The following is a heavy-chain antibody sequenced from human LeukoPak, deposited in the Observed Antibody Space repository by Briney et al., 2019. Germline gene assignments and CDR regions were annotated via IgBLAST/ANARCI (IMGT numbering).Heavy chain of an antibody. CDR2: ISGSGGST. CDR1: GFTFSSYA. D-gene: IGHD3-22*01. J-gene: IGHJ4*02. CDR3: AKGDYYDSSLSSFDY. V-gene: IGHV3-23*01. Sequence: GGSLRLSCAASGFTFSSYAMSWVRQAPGKGLEWVSAISGSGGSTYYADSVKGRFTVPRDNSKHTLYLQMNSLRAEDTAVYYCAKGDYYDSSLSSFDYWGQGTLVTVSS.